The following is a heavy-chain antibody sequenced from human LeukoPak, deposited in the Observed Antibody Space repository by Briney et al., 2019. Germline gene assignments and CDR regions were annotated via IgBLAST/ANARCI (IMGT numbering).Heavy chain of an antibody. V-gene: IGHV3-33*01. CDR1: GFTFSRCG. J-gene: IGHJ4*02. CDR2: IYSDGNRE. Sequence: GGSLRLSCAASGFTFSRCGIHWVRQSPGKGLEWVAVIYSDGNREYYADSVEGRFTISRDNSKNTLYLQMDSLRAEDTAVYYCARAEPGLFDYWGLGTLVTVSS. CDR3: ARAEPGLFDY.